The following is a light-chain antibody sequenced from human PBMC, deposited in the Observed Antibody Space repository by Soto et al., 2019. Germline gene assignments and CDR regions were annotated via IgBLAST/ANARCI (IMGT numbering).Light chain of an antibody. J-gene: IGLJ3*02. V-gene: IGLV1-40*01. Sequence: QSVLTQPPSVSGAPGQRVTISCAGSSSHIDTTYDIHWYQQLQRASPRLLIYGNSNRPSEVPDRFAGSKSGTSASLAIIGLRVEDEGIYYCQAFDTSLSASGVFGGGTKVTVL. CDR1: SSHIDTTYD. CDR3: QAFDTSLSASGV. CDR2: GNS.